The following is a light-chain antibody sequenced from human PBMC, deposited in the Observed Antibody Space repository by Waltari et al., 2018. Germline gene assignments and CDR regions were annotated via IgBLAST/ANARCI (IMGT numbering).Light chain of an antibody. Sequence: QSALTQPPSASGSPGQSVTISCTGTSSDVGAYVSWYQQHPGKGPKLMISEVTKRPSGVPDRVSGSKSGNTASLTVSGLQAEDEADYYCSSYAGSNNLVFGGGTKLTVL. CDR2: EVT. V-gene: IGLV2-8*01. CDR1: SSDVGAY. CDR3: SSYAGSNNLV. J-gene: IGLJ2*01.